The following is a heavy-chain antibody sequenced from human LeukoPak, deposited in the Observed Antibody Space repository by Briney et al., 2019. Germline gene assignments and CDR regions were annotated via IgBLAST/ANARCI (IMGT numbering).Heavy chain of an antibody. CDR1: GFTFSNYA. Sequence: GGSPRLSCAVSGFTFSNYAMSWVRQAPGKGLEWVSAISGSGGSTYYADSVKGRFTISRDNSKNTLYLQMNSLRAEDTAVYYCAKGRYYYDSRTDFDYWGQGTPVTVSS. CDR3: AKGRYYYDSRTDFDY. J-gene: IGHJ4*02. D-gene: IGHD3-22*01. V-gene: IGHV3-23*01. CDR2: ISGSGGST.